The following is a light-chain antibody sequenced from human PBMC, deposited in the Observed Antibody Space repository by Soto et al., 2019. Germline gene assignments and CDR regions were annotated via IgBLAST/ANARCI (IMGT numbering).Light chain of an antibody. Sequence: DIQMTQSPSSLSSSVGDRVTITCKANKGIKNYLKWYQQRPGNAPKLLIYAASILETGVPSRFSGSGSGTDFTFTISSLQPEDVATYYCQQYGDPPWAFGQGTKVAIK. V-gene: IGKV1-33*01. CDR3: QQYGDPPWA. J-gene: IGKJ1*01. CDR1: KGIKNY. CDR2: AAS.